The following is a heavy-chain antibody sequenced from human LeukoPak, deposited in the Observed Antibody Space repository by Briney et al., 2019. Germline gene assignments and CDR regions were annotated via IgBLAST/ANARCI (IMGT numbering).Heavy chain of an antibody. Sequence: GGSLRLSCAASGFTFSSYGMHWVRQAPGKGLEWVAFIRYGSNKYYADSVKGRFTISRDNSKNTLYLQMNSLRAEDTAVYYCAKDLYSSGWSTPAGAFDIWGQGTMVTVSS. CDR1: GFTFSSYG. V-gene: IGHV3-30*02. CDR2: IRYGSNK. CDR3: AKDLYSSGWSTPAGAFDI. J-gene: IGHJ3*02. D-gene: IGHD6-19*01.